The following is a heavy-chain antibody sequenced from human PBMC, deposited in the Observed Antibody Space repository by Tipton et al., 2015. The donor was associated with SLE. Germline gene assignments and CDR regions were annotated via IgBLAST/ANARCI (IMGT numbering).Heavy chain of an antibody. V-gene: IGHV4-30-4*01. J-gene: IGHJ4*02. Sequence: TLSLTCTVSGGSISSGDYYWTWIRQPPGKGLEWIGYIYNSGSTHYNPSLRSRVTISVDTSKNQFSLRLSSVTAADTAVYYCAGGYSSSARAYPFDYWGQGTLVTVSS. CDR3: AGGYSSSARAYPFDY. D-gene: IGHD6-19*01. CDR2: IYNSGST. CDR1: GGSISSGDYY.